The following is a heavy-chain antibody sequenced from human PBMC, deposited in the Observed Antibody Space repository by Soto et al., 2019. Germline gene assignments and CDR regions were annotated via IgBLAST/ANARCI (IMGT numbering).Heavy chain of an antibody. CDR3: VRDFHVFSATTGQYYYYMDV. CDR1: GFTFSRYW. J-gene: IGHJ6*03. D-gene: IGHD2-15*01. V-gene: IGHV3-7*01. CDR2: IKQDGSEI. Sequence: EVQLVESGGGLVQPGGSLSLSCAASGFTFSRYWMSWVRRASGKGLEWVANIKQDGSEIHYVDSVKGRFTISRDNAKNSLYLQMNSLRVEDTTVYYCVRDFHVFSATTGQYYYYMDVWGKGTTVTVSS.